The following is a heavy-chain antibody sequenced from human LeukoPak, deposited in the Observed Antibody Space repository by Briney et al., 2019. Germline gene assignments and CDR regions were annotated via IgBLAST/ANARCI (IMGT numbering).Heavy chain of an antibody. Sequence: SETLSLTCTVSGGSISGYYWSWVRQPPGKGLEWIGYIFYSGSTNYNPSLKSRVTISGDTSKNQFSLKLTSVTAADTAVYYCARDYLMAVWGKGTSVTVSS. CDR2: IFYSGST. CDR1: GGSISGYY. CDR3: ARDYLMAV. V-gene: IGHV4-59*01. J-gene: IGHJ6*01. D-gene: IGHD3-16*02.